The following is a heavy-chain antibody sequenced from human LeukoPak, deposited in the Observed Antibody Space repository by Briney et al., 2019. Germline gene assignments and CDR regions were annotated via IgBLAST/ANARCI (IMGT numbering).Heavy chain of an antibody. D-gene: IGHD3-22*01. J-gene: IGHJ4*02. CDR3: ARGRHNNYYDSSGYYPY. CDR1: GFTFSAFD. CDR2: IGTLGDT. V-gene: IGHV3-13*01. Sequence: GGSLRLSCAASGFTFSAFDLHWVRQSTGKGLEWVSGIGTLGDTYYADSVKGRLTISRDNAENSLYLQMNSLRAGDTAVYYCARGRHNNYYDSSGYYPYWGQGILVTVSS.